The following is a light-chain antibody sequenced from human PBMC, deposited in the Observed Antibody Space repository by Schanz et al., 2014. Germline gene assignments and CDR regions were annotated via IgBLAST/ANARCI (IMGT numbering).Light chain of an antibody. J-gene: IGKJ1*01. CDR2: GAS. Sequence: EIVMTQSPATLSVSPGERVTLSCRASQSVSSNLAWYQQKPGQAPRLLIYGASSRATGIPDRISGSGSGTDFTLTISRLEPEDFAMYYCQQYTTSPGTFGQGTKVEVK. CDR3: QQYTTSPGT. CDR1: QSVSSN. V-gene: IGKV3-20*01.